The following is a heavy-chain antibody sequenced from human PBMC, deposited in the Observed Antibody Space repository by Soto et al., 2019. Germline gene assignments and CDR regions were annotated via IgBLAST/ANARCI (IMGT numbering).Heavy chain of an antibody. V-gene: IGHV3-23*01. CDR1: GFTFNSYA. CDR3: ATSVWYYPDGYFLH. D-gene: IGHD6-19*01. J-gene: IGHJ1*01. CDR2: ISGSGGTT. Sequence: EVQLLESGGGLVQPGGSLRLSCAASGFTFNSYAMSWVRQAPGEGLEWVSGISGSGGTTYYADSVKGRFTISRDESENTLYLQMTRPRAEDTAIYYGATSVWYYPDGYFLHWGQGTLVTVSS.